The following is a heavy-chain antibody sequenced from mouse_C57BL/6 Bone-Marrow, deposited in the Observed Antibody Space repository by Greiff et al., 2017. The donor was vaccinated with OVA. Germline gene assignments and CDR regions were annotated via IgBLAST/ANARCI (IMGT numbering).Heavy chain of an antibody. CDR1: GFNIKDDY. CDR3: TFYGNFYFDY. J-gene: IGHJ2*01. Sequence: EVKLEESGAELVRPGASVKLSCTASGFNIKDDYMHWVKQRPEQGLEWIGWIDPENGDTEYASKFQGKATITADTSSNTAYLQLSSLTSEDTAVYYCTFYGNFYFDYWGQGTTLTVSS. V-gene: IGHV14-4*01. D-gene: IGHD2-1*01. CDR2: IDPENGDT.